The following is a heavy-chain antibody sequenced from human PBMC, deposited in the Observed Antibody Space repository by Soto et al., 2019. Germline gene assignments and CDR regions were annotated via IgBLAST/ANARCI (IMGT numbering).Heavy chain of an antibody. D-gene: IGHD1-26*01. Sequence: SETLSLTCTVSGGSISSYYWSWIRQPPGKGLEWIGYIHYSGSTNYKPTLKSRVTISVDTSKNQFSLKLSSVTAADTAVYYCARRYGGNFDYWGQGILVTVSS. CDR1: GGSISSYY. CDR3: ARRYGGNFDY. CDR2: IHYSGST. V-gene: IGHV4-59*01. J-gene: IGHJ4*02.